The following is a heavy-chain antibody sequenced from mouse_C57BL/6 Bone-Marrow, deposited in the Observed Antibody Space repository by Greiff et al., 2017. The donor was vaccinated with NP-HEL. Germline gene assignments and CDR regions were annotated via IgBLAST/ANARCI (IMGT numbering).Heavy chain of an antibody. D-gene: IGHD2-4*01. CDR1: GFNIKDDY. V-gene: IGHV14-4*01. Sequence: VQLQQSGAELVRPGASVKLSCTASGFNIKDDYMHWVKQRPEQGLEWIGWIDPENGDTEYASKFQGKATITADTSSNTAYLQLSSLTSEDTAVYYCAPPYDYDVDYWGQGTTLTVSS. CDR3: APPYDYDVDY. CDR2: IDPENGDT. J-gene: IGHJ2*01.